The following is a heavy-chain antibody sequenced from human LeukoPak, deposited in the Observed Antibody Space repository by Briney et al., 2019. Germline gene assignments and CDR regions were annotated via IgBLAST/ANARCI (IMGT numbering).Heavy chain of an antibody. CDR1: GGSISSYY. CDR2: IYTSGST. Sequence: SETLSPTCTVSGGSISSYYWSWIRQPAGKGLEWIGRIYTSGSTNYNPSLKSRVTMSVDTSKNQFSLKLSSVTAADTAVYYCARDKGTSGYWYYFDYWGQGTLVTVSS. CDR3: ARDKGTSGYWYYFDY. V-gene: IGHV4-4*07. D-gene: IGHD3-3*01. J-gene: IGHJ4*02.